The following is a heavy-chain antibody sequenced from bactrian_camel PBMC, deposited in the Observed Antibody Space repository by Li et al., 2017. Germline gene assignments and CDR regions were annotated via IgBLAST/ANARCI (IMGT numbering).Heavy chain of an antibody. CDR3: ATSGSSSLFRLVPNEYTF. J-gene: IGHJ4*01. CDR1: GFHFDGSI. Sequence: QLVESGGGLVQPGGSLRLSCTASGFHFDGSIMSWVRQAPGKEVEWVAGITSLPSLFRAASYADSAKGRFTISKDDAKNMVYLQMNNLKPEDTAMYYCATSGSSSLFRLVPNEYTFWGQGTQVTVS. V-gene: IGHV3S40*01. D-gene: IGHD3*01. CDR2: ITSLPSLFRAA.